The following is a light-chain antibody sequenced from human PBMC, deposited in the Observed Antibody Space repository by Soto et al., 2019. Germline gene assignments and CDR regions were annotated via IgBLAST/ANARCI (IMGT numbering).Light chain of an antibody. CDR1: QSVTTY. CDR3: LQRSNWPPLLS. Sequence: EIVLTQSPVTLSLSPGERATLSCRASQSVTTYLAWYQQKPGQAPRLLIYDASSRATGIPARFSGSGSGTDFTLTISSLEPEDFAFYYCLQRSNWPPLLSFGGGTKVDIK. J-gene: IGKJ4*01. V-gene: IGKV3-11*01. CDR2: DAS.